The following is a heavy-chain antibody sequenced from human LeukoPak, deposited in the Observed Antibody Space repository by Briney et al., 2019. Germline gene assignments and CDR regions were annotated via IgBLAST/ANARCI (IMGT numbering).Heavy chain of an antibody. D-gene: IGHD2-15*01. V-gene: IGHV3-23*01. J-gene: IGHJ4*02. CDR1: GFTFSGYG. CDR2: ISGSGGST. CDR3: AKEEGDIVVVVADY. Sequence: GGSLRLSCAASGFTFSGYGMFWVRQAPGKGLEWVSAISGSGGSTYYADSVKGRFTISRDNSKNTLYLQMNSLRAEDTAVYYCAKEEGDIVVVVADYWGQGTLVTVSS.